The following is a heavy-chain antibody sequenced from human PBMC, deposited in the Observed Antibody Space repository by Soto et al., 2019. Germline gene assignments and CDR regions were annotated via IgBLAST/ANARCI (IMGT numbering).Heavy chain of an antibody. CDR3: ARVPPDPENPDYYYYMDV. V-gene: IGHV3-74*01. Sequence: EVQLVESGGGLVQPGGSLRLSCAASGFTFSSYWMHWVRQAPGKGLVWVSRINSDGSSTSYADSVKGRFTISRDNAKNTLYLQMNNLRAEDTAVYYCARVPPDPENPDYYYYMDVWGKGTTVTVSS. CDR1: GFTFSSYW. J-gene: IGHJ6*03. CDR2: INSDGSST.